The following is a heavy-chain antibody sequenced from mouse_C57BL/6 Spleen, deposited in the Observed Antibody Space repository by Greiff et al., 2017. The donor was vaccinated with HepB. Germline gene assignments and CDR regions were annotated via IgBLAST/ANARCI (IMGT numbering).Heavy chain of an antibody. CDR3: TATVVARYFDY. J-gene: IGHJ2*01. D-gene: IGHD1-1*01. CDR2: IRLKSDNYAT. CDR1: GFTFSNYW. V-gene: IGHV6-3*01. Sequence: EVKVEESGGGLVQPGGSMKLSCVASGFTFSNYWMNWVRQSPEKGLEWVAQIRLKSDNYATHYAESVKGRFTISRDDSKSSVYLQMNNLRAEDTGIYYCTATVVARYFDYWGQGTTLTVSS.